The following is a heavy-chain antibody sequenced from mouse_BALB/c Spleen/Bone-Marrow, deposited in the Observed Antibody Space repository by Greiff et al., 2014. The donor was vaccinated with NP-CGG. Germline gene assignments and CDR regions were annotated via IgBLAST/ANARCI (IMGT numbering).Heavy chain of an antibody. CDR2: IYPGDGDT. J-gene: IGHJ4*01. CDR3: ASVYDYGRGYAMDY. V-gene: IGHV1-80*01. CDR1: GYAFSNYG. D-gene: IGHD2-4*01. Sequence: QVQLKESGAEVMRPGSSVNISCKASGYAFSNYGMNWVKQRPGQGLEWIGQIYPGDGDTNYNGKFKGRVTLTADKSSSTAYMQLSSLTPEDSAVYFCASVYDYGRGYAMDYWGQGTSVTVSS.